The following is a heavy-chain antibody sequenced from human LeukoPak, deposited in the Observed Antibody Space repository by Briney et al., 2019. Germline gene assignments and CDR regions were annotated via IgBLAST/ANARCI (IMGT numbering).Heavy chain of an antibody. CDR3: ARGTGDPQRFDP. CDR1: GFTFSTYS. Sequence: GGSLRLSCAASGFTFSTYSMNWVRQAPGKGLEWVAYISSRSSATYYADSVKGRFTISRDNAKNSLYLQMNSLRDEDTAVYYCARGTGDPQRFDPWGQGTLVTVSS. D-gene: IGHD4-17*01. J-gene: IGHJ5*02. V-gene: IGHV3-48*02. CDR2: ISSRSSAT.